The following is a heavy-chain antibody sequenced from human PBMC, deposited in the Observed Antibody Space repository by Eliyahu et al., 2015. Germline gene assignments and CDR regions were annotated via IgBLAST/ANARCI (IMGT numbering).Heavy chain of an antibody. CDR2: IVPLFRTG. J-gene: IGHJ4*02. D-gene: IGHD6-6*01. CDR1: GGTFXTNS. Sequence: QVQLVQSGAEVKKPGSSVKVSCKTSGGTFXTNSXSWXRQAPGQGPEWMGGIVPLFRTGNYAQKFQGRVTITADESTSTVYMELSSLRTEDTALYFCARGLYSSSSWYPHFDYWGQGTLVTVSS. V-gene: IGHV1-69*01. CDR3: ARGLYSSSSWYPHFDY.